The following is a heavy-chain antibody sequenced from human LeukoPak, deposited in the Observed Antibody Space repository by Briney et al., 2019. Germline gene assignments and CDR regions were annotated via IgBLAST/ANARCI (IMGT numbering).Heavy chain of an antibody. D-gene: IGHD5-18*01. CDR2: ISGYNGNT. J-gene: IGHJ6*02. Sequence: ASVKVSCKASGYTFTSYAISWVRQAPGQGLEWMGWISGYNGNTKYAQKVQGRVTMTTDTSTSTAYMELRSLRSDGTAVYYCARGYSCGSDYYYGMDVWGQGTTVTVSS. V-gene: IGHV1-18*01. CDR1: GYTFTSYA. CDR3: ARGYSCGSDYYYGMDV.